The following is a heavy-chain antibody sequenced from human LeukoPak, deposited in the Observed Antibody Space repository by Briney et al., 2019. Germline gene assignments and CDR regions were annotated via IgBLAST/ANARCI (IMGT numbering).Heavy chain of an antibody. CDR3: ARDGGAVAGTYYYYGMDV. Sequence: PSETLSLTCTVSGGSISSYYWSWIRQPAGKGLEWIGRIYTSRSTNYNPSLKSRVTMSVDTSKNQFSLKLSSVTAADTAVYYCARDGGAVAGTYYYYGMDVWGQGTTVTVSS. J-gene: IGHJ6*02. CDR2: IYTSRST. CDR1: GGSISSYY. V-gene: IGHV4-4*07. D-gene: IGHD6-19*01.